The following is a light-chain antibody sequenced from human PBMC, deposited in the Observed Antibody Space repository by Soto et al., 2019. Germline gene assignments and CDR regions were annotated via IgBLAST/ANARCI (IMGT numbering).Light chain of an antibody. J-gene: IGKJ5*01. CDR3: QQLHGYPIT. CDR2: AAS. Sequence: DIQMTQSPSSLSASVEDRVTITCQASQNIRNDLGWYQQKPGKAPKLLIYAASNFQSGVPSRFSGSGSGTHFTLTISSLQPEDFATYYCQQLHGYPITFGQGTRLEIK. CDR1: QNIRND. V-gene: IGKV1-17*01.